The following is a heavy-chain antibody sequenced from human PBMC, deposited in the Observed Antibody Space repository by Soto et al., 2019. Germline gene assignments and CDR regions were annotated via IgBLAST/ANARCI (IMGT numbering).Heavy chain of an antibody. CDR3: AKNSSLNCNSSSCYDSNFTY. J-gene: IGHJ4*02. CDR1: GFTFDDYA. CDR2: ISWNSETI. V-gene: IGHV3-9*01. Sequence: EVQLVESGGGLVQPDRSLRLSCAASGFTFDDYAMHWVRQAPGKGLEWVSGISWNSETIGYADSVKGRFTISRDNAKKPLYLQMNTLRPEDTAFYFFAKNSSLNCNSSSCYDSNFTYWGQETLATASS. D-gene: IGHD2-2*01.